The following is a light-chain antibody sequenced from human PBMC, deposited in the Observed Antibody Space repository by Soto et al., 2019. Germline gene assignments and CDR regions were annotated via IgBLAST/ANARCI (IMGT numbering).Light chain of an antibody. CDR3: HYYGGSTT. Sequence: ELVLTQSPGTLSLSPGHRATLSCRASQTFVSTYLARYQQKPGQAPRLLIYDASNRATGIPDRFSGCGSGPDFTLTISRLAPEDFAVYYCHYYGGSTTFGGGTKVEV. CDR2: DAS. J-gene: IGKJ4*01. CDR1: QTFVSTY. V-gene: IGKV3-20*01.